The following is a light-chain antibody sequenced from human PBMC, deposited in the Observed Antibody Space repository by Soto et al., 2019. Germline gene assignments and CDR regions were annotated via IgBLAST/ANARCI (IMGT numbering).Light chain of an antibody. J-gene: IGKJ1*01. CDR2: GAS. Sequence: EVVMTQSPATLSVSPGERATLSCRASQSVNANLAWYQQKPGQAPRLLIHGASNRATGIPARFSGSGFGTEFSLTISGLQSEDFAFYYWQQYNTWLWTFGHGTKVEI. CDR1: QSVNAN. CDR3: QQYNTWLWT. V-gene: IGKV3-15*01.